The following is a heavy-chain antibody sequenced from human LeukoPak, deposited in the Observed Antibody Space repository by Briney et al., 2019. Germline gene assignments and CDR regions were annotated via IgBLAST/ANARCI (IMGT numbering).Heavy chain of an antibody. CDR3: AGCSGTSCYTYYYMDV. J-gene: IGHJ6*03. D-gene: IGHD2-2*02. CDR1: GFTVSSNY. CDR2: IYSGGST. V-gene: IGHV3-53*01. Sequence: GGSLRLSCAASGFTVSSNYMSWVRQAPGKGLEWVSVIYSGGSTYYADSVKGRFTISRDNSKNTLYLQMNSLRAEDTAVYYCAGCSGTSCYTYYYMDVWGKGTTVTVSS.